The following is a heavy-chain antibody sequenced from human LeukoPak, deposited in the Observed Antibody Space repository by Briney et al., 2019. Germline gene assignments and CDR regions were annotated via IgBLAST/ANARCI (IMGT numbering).Heavy chain of an antibody. D-gene: IGHD3-9*01. J-gene: IGHJ4*02. V-gene: IGHV3-7*01. Sequence: GGALRLSCAAPGFTLSSYWMSWVRQAPGKGLERGANIKQDGSEKYYVDSVKGRFTISRDKAKNSLYIQIITLRDEDTAVYFCAGGPIYDILTAYSPDVYYWGQGTLVTVSS. CDR2: IKQDGSEK. CDR3: AGGPIYDILTAYSPDVYY. CDR1: GFTLSSYW.